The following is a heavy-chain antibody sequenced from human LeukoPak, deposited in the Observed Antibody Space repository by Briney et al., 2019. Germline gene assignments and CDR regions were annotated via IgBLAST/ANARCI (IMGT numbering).Heavy chain of an antibody. J-gene: IGHJ5*02. CDR3: ARRKRGYSSSWYSSRNWFDP. D-gene: IGHD6-13*01. Sequence: QSGGSLRLSCAASGFTFSSYWMSWVRQAPGKGLEWVANIKQDGSEKYYVDSVKGRFTISRDNAKNSLYLQMNSLRAEDTAVYYCARRKRGYSSSWYSSRNWFDPWGQGTLVTVSS. CDR1: GFTFSSYW. CDR2: IKQDGSEK. V-gene: IGHV3-7*01.